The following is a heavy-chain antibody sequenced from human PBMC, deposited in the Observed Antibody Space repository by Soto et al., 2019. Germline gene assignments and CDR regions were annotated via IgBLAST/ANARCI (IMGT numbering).Heavy chain of an antibody. Sequence: QVQLVQSGAEVKKPGASVKVSCKASGYTFTSYGISWVRQAPGQGLEWMGWISAYNGNTNYAQKLQGRVTMTTDTPTSTAYRELRSLRADDTAVYYCARDLGSGKGYCSGGSCYPDYWGQGTLVTVSS. V-gene: IGHV1-18*01. CDR2: ISAYNGNT. CDR3: ARDLGSGKGYCSGGSCYPDY. J-gene: IGHJ4*02. D-gene: IGHD2-15*01. CDR1: GYTFTSYG.